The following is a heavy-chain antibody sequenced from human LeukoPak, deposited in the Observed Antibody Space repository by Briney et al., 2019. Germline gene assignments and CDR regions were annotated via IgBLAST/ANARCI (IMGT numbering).Heavy chain of an antibody. CDR1: GGTFSSYA. Sequence: ASVKVSCKASGGTFSSYAISWVRQAPGQGLEWMGGIIPIFGTANYAQKFQGRVTITADESTSTAYMELSSLRSEDTAVYYCARMGGTHVVPAAFNWFDPWGQGTLVTVSS. V-gene: IGHV1-69*13. J-gene: IGHJ5*02. D-gene: IGHD2-2*01. CDR3: ARMGGTHVVPAAFNWFDP. CDR2: IIPIFGTA.